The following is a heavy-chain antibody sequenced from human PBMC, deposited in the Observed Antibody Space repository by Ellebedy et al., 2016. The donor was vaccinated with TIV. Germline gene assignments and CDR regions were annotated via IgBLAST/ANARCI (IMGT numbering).Heavy chain of an antibody. CDR2: VSAYTGTT. CDR1: GYTFSNYG. J-gene: IGHJ4*02. D-gene: IGHD6-13*01. V-gene: IGHV1-18*01. Sequence: ASVKVSCKASGYTFSNYGINWVRQAPGQGLDWMGWVSAYTGTTNYAQTFQGRVTMTTDTSTSTAYLELSSLRSEDTAVYYCGMGSSSWYAPFDYWGQGTLVTVSS. CDR3: GMGSSSWYAPFDY.